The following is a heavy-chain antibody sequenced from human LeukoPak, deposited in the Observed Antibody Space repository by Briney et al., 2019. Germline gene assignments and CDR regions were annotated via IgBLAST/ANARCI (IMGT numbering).Heavy chain of an antibody. V-gene: IGHV3-7*01. J-gene: IGHJ4*02. CDR2: IKPDGSEK. CDR1: GFTFSNYW. CDR3: ARGRQLVSYTYFDY. D-gene: IGHD6-6*01. Sequence: GGSLRLSCAASGFTFSNYWMTWFRQTQGKGLEWVGNIKPDGSEKYYVDSVKGRFTITKDNSKNTLYLQMNSLRAEDTAVYYCARGRQLVSYTYFDYWGQGTLVTVSS.